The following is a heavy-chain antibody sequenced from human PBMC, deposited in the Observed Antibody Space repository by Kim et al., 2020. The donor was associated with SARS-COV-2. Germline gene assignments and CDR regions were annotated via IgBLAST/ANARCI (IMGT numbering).Heavy chain of an antibody. CDR1: GFTFSDYW. CDR2: INTDGRAT. J-gene: IGHJ3*02. Sequence: GGSLRLSCVASGFTFSDYWMHWVRQAPGKGLMWVSRINTDGRATKYADSVKGRFTVSRDNADNTLYLQIDSLTTEDTGLYYCVKASQGAFDIWGQGTKVT. CDR3: VKASQGAFDI. V-gene: IGHV3-74*03.